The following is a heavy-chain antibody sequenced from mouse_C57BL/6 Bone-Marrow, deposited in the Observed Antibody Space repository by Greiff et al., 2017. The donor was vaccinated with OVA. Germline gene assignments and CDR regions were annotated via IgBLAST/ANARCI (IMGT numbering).Heavy chain of an antibody. CDR2: IYPGDGAT. J-gene: IGHJ2*01. CDR1: GYAFSSYW. V-gene: IGHV1-80*01. Sequence: VQLQQSGAELVKPGASVEISCKASGYAFSSYWMNWVKQRPGKGLEWIGQIYPGDGATNNNGKVTGKATMTADKATSTAYLQLISLTSEYSAFYFCAGGYFWGQGTTLTVSS. CDR3: AGGYF.